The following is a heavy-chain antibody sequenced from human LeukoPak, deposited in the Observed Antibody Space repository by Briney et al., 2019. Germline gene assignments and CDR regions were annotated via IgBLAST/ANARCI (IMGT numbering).Heavy chain of an antibody. CDR1: GYTFTSYG. CDR3: ATHIDTAMIKAEFDY. CDR2: ISAYNGNT. J-gene: IGHJ4*02. D-gene: IGHD5-18*01. V-gene: IGHV1-18*01. Sequence: ASVKVSCKTSGYTFTSYGISWVRQAPGQGLEWMGWISAYNGNTNYAQKLQGRVTMTTDTSTTTAYMELRSLRSDDTAVYYCATHIDTAMIKAEFDYWGQGTLVTVSS.